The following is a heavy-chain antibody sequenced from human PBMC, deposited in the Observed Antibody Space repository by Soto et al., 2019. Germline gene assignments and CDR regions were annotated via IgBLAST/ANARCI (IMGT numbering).Heavy chain of an antibody. CDR2: ISYDGSNK. CDR1: GFTFSSYG. CDR3: ATTRRGIQLWFNYYYGMDV. D-gene: IGHD5-18*01. Sequence: QVQLVESGGGVVQPGRSLRLSCAASGFTFSSYGMHWVRQAPGTGLEWVAVISYDGSNKYYADSVKGRFTISRDNSKNTLSLQMNRLRAEDTAVYYCATTRRGIQLWFNYYYGMDVWGQGTTVTVSS. J-gene: IGHJ6*02. V-gene: IGHV3-30*03.